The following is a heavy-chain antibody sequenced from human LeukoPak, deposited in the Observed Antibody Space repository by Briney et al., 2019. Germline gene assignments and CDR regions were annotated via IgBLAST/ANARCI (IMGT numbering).Heavy chain of an antibody. J-gene: IGHJ6*03. CDR1: GFTFSSYG. CDR2: IKQDGSEK. V-gene: IGHV3-7*01. CDR3: ASIKYYYYYMDV. Sequence: AGGSLRLSCAASGFTFSSYGMNWVRQAPGKGLEWVANIKQDGSEKHYVDSVRGRFTISRDNAKNSLYLQMHSLRAEDTAVYYCASIKYYYYYMDVWGKGTTVTVSS.